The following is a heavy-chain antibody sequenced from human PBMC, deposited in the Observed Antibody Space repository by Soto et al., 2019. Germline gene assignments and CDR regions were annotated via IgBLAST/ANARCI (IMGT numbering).Heavy chain of an antibody. CDR1: GFTFSSYA. Sequence: GGSLRLSCAASGFTFSSYAMHWVRQAPGKGLEWVAVISYDGSNKYYADSVKGRFTISRDNSKNTLYLQMNSLRAEDTAVYYCARGLYVDTAMVTSLSLNYYGMDVWGQGTTVTVSS. V-gene: IGHV3-30-3*01. D-gene: IGHD5-18*01. CDR2: ISYDGSNK. CDR3: ARGLYVDTAMVTSLSLNYYGMDV. J-gene: IGHJ6*02.